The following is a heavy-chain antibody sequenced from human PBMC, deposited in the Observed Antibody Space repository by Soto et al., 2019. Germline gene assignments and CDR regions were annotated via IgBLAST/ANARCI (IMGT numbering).Heavy chain of an antibody. Sequence: QVQLVESGGGLVKPGGSLRLSCASSGFTFSDYYMSWIRQAPAKVLEWVSYISSSGSIIYYADSVKGRFTISRDNANNSMYLQMNSLRAEDTAVYYCARDQGYYDSSGYFDFWGQGTLVTVSS. J-gene: IGHJ4*02. CDR2: ISSSGSII. CDR1: GFTFSDYY. V-gene: IGHV3-11*01. CDR3: ARDQGYYDSSGYFDF. D-gene: IGHD3-22*01.